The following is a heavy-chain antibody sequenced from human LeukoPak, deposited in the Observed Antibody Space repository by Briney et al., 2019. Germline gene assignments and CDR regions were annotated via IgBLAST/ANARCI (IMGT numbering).Heavy chain of an antibody. Sequence: GGSLRLSCAASGFSFSRYWMHWVRQAPGKGLVRVSRINSDGSSTINADSVKGRFTISRDNAKNTLYLQMNSLRVEDTAVYFCARGGSPPEALGDAFDIWGQGTMVTVSS. CDR2: INSDGSST. V-gene: IGHV3-74*01. CDR3: ARGGSPPEALGDAFDI. D-gene: IGHD1-26*01. CDR1: GFSFSRYW. J-gene: IGHJ3*02.